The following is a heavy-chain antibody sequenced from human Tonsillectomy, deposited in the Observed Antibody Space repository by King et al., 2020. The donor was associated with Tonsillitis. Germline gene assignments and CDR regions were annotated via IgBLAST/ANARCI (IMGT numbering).Heavy chain of an antibody. CDR1: GYTFTSYY. V-gene: IGHV1-46*03. CDR3: ARRSAGAGTGDY. D-gene: IGHD6-19*01. Sequence: QLVQSGAEVKKPGASVKVSCKASGYTFTSYYMHWVRQAPGQGLEWMGIINPSGGSTSYAQKFQGRVTMTRDTSTSTVYMELSSLRSQDTAVYYCARRSAGAGTGDYWGEGTLVTVSS. CDR2: INPSGGST. J-gene: IGHJ4*02.